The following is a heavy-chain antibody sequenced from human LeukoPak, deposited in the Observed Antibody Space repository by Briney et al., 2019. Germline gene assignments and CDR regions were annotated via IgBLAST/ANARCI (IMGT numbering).Heavy chain of an antibody. CDR3: ARGRRDTANYYYYMDV. D-gene: IGHD5-18*01. V-gene: IGHV1-2*02. CDR1: GYTFTGYY. Sequence: ASVKVSCKASGYTFTGYYMHWVRQAPGQGLEWMGWINPNSGGTNYAQKFQGRVTMTRDTSISTAYMELSSLRSEDTAVYYCARGRRDTANYYYYMDVWGKGTTVTVSS. CDR2: INPNSGGT. J-gene: IGHJ6*03.